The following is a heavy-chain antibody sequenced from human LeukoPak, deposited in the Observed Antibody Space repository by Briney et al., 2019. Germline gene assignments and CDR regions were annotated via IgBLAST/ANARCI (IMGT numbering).Heavy chain of an antibody. CDR1: GFTFSSYA. D-gene: IGHD5-18*01. V-gene: IGHV3-23*01. CDR3: AKSRLWPTIDY. Sequence: GGSLRLSRAASGFTFSSYAMSWVRQAPGKGLEWVSAISGSGGSTYYADSVKGRFTISRDNSKNTLYLQMNSLRAEDAAVYYCAKSRLWPTIDYWGQGTLVTVSS. J-gene: IGHJ4*02. CDR2: ISGSGGST.